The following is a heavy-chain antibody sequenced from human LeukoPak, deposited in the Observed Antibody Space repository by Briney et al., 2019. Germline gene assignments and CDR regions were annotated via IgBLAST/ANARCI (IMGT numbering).Heavy chain of an antibody. D-gene: IGHD2-15*01. CDR3: ARDRGMDHFDY. CDR2: IYYSGST. CDR1: GGSISSYY. V-gene: IGHV4-59*01. Sequence: SETLSLTCTVSGGSISSYYWSWIRQPPGKGLEWLGYIYYSGSTNYSPSLKSRVTISVDTSKNQFSLKLSSVTAADTAVYYCARDRGMDHFDYWGQGTLVTVSS. J-gene: IGHJ4*02.